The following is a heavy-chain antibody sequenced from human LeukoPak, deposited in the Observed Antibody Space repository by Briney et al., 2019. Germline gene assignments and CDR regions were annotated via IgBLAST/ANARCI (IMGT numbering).Heavy chain of an antibody. V-gene: IGHV4-39*01. Sequence: SETLSLTCTVSGGSISSSSYYWGWIRQPPGKGLEWIGSIYYSGSTYYNPSLKSRVTISVDTSKNQFSLKLSSVTAADTAVYYCASLTSNCSGGSCYGGLRDYWGQGTLVTVSS. J-gene: IGHJ4*02. D-gene: IGHD2-15*01. CDR2: IYYSGST. CDR3: ASLTSNCSGGSCYGGLRDY. CDR1: GGSISSSSYY.